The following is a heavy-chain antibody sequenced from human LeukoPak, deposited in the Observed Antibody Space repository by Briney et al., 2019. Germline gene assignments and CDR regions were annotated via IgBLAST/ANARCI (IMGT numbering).Heavy chain of an antibody. Sequence: GGSLRLSCAASGFTFSSYGMHWVRQAPGKGLEWVAVISYDGSNKYYADSVKGRFTISRDNSKNTLYLQMNSLRAEDTAVYYCVSGKLYLDYWGQGTLVTVSS. J-gene: IGHJ4*02. CDR1: GFTFSSYG. CDR2: ISYDGSNK. V-gene: IGHV3-30*03. D-gene: IGHD1-1*01. CDR3: VSGKLYLDY.